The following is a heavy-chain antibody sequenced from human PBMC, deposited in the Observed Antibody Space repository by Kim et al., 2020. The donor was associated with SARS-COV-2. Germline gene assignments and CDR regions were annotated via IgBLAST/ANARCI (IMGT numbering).Heavy chain of an antibody. CDR3: ARVRYYSSSWNDY. D-gene: IGHD6-13*01. Sequence: SETLSLTCTVSGGSISSGGYYWSWIRQHPGKGLEWIGYIYYSGSTYYNPSLKSRVTISVDTSKNQFSLKLSSVTAADTAVYYCARVRYYSSSWNDYWGQGTLVTVSS. V-gene: IGHV4-31*03. CDR2: IYYSGST. CDR1: GGSISSGGYY. J-gene: IGHJ4*02.